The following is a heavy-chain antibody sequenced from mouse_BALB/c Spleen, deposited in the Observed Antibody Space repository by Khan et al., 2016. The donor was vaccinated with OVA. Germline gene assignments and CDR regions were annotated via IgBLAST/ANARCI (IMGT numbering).Heavy chain of an antibody. V-gene: IGHV1-7*01. Sequence: VQLQESGAELAKPGASVKMSCKASGYTFSNYWIHWVNQRPGQGLEWIGYINPSSGHTYYNQTFNNKATLTTDKSSSTAYMQLSSLTSEDSAVYYCARDRIEYWGQGTTLTVSA. CDR3: ARDRIEY. J-gene: IGHJ2*01. CDR2: INPSSGHT. CDR1: GYTFSNYW.